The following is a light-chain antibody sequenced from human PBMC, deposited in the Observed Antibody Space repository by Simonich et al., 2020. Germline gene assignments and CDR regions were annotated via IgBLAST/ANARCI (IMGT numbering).Light chain of an antibody. CDR2: WES. J-gene: IGKJ4*01. V-gene: IGKV4-1*01. CDR3: QQYYSTPLT. CDR1: QSVLYSSNNKNY. Sequence: DIVMTQSPDSLAVSLGERATINCKSSQSVLYSSNNKNYLAWYQQKPGQHPKRLIYWESTRESGVPDRFSGSRSGTDFTLTISSLQAEDVAVYYCQQYYSTPLTFGGGTKVEIK.